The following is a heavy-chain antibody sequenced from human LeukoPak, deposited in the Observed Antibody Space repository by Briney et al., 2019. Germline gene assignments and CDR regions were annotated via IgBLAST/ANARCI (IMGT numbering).Heavy chain of an antibody. Sequence: SETLSLTCTVSGGSISSYYWSWIRQPPGKGLEWIGYIYYSGSTNYNPSLKSRVTISVDTSKNQFSLKLSSVTAADTAVYYCARDRSGHYMDVWGKGTTVTVSS. J-gene: IGHJ6*03. CDR3: ARDRSGHYMDV. CDR2: IYYSGST. CDR1: GGSISSYY. V-gene: IGHV4-59*01.